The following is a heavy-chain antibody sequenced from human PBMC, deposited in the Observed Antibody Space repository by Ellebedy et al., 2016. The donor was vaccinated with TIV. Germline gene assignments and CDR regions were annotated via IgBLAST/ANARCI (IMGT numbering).Heavy chain of an antibody. Sequence: GESLKISCAASGFTLSDYSMSWVRQAPGKGLEWVSSISTITNYADSVRGRFTISRDNAKNSLYLQMNSLRAEDTAVYYCSRGGGCGGGTCYYPDFWGQGTLVTVSS. J-gene: IGHJ4*02. CDR2: ISTITNY. D-gene: IGHD2-15*01. CDR3: SRGGGCGGGTCYYPDF. V-gene: IGHV3-21*01. CDR1: GFTLSDYS.